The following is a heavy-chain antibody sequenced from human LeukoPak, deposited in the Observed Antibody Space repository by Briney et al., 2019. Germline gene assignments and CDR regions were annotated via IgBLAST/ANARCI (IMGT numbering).Heavy chain of an antibody. Sequence: GGSLRLSCAASGFTFSYYTMSWVRQAPGKGLEWVSSISSTVSSIYYADSVKGRFTISRDNANNSLYLQMSSLRVEDTAVYYCARDDVAWNDVHWFDPWGQGTLVTVSS. CDR1: GFTFSYYT. CDR2: ISSTVSSI. V-gene: IGHV3-21*01. D-gene: IGHD1-1*01. J-gene: IGHJ5*02. CDR3: ARDDVAWNDVHWFDP.